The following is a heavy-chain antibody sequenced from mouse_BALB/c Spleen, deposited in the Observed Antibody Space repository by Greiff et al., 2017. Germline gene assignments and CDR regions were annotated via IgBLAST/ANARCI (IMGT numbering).Heavy chain of an antibody. V-gene: IGHV5-4*02. CDR3: ARDEYFDV. Sequence: EVQVVESGGGLVKPGGSLKLSCAASGFTFSDYYMYWVRQTPEKRLEWVATISDGGSYTYYPDSVKGRFTISRDNAKNNLYLQMSSLKSEDTAMYYCARDEYFDVWGAGTTVTVSS. J-gene: IGHJ1*01. CDR2: ISDGGSYT. CDR1: GFTFSDYY.